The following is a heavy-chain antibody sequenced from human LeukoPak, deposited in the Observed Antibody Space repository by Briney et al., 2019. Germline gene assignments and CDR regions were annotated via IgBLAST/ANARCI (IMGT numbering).Heavy chain of an antibody. V-gene: IGHV3-66*01. D-gene: IGHD3-9*01. CDR3: AGDRLHYDSLTGYPAD. CDR2: IYSGGST. J-gene: IGHJ4*02. Sequence: GGSLRLSCADSGFTVSSNYMRWVRQAPGKGLEWVSVIYSGGSTHYADSVKGRFTISRDNSKNTLYLQMNSLRAEDTAVYYCAGDRLHYDSLTGYPADWGQGTLVTVSS. CDR1: GFTVSSNY.